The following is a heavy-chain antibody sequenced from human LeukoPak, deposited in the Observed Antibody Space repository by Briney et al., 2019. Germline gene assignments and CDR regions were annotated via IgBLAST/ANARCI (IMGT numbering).Heavy chain of an antibody. CDR2: IYYSGST. D-gene: IGHD3-3*01. J-gene: IGHJ3*02. CDR3: ARHYDPQPFDVFDI. CDR1: GGFISSNSYY. Sequence: SETLSLTCTVSGGFISSNSYYWGWIRQPPGKGLEWIGSIYYSGSTYYNPSLKSRVTISVDTSKNQFSLKLSSVTAADTAVYYCARHYDPQPFDVFDIWGQGTMVTVSS. V-gene: IGHV4-39*07.